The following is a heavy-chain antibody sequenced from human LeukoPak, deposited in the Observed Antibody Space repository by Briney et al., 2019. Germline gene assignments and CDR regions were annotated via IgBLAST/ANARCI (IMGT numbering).Heavy chain of an antibody. V-gene: IGHV4-59*01. CDR1: GGSISCYY. CDR2: IYYSGST. Sequence: PSETLSLTCTVSGGSISCYYWSWIRQPPGKGLEWIGYIYYSGSTNYNPSLKSRVTISVDTSKNQFSLKLSSVTAADTAVYYCARERAAAGIDYWGQGTLVTVSS. CDR3: ARERAAAGIDY. D-gene: IGHD6-13*01. J-gene: IGHJ4*02.